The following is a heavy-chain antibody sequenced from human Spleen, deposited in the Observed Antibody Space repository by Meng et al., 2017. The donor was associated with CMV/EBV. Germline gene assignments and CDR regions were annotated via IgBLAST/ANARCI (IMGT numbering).Heavy chain of an antibody. J-gene: IGHJ4*02. Sequence: GESLKISCATSGFSFSDYGMHWVRQAPGKGLEWVANIKQDGSEKYYVDSVKGRFTISRDNAKNSLYLQMNSLRAEDTAVYYCARDNDGKDYWGQGTLVTVSS. CDR2: IKQDGSEK. CDR3: ARDNDGKDY. CDR1: GFSFSDYG. V-gene: IGHV3-7*01. D-gene: IGHD5-24*01.